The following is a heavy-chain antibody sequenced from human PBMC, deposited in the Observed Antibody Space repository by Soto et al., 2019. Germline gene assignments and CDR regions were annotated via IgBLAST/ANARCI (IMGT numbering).Heavy chain of an antibody. CDR1: GGTFSSYA. J-gene: IGHJ6*02. D-gene: IGHD3-9*01. CDR2: IIPIFGTA. CDR3: AREYYDILTGSTYYYYGMDV. V-gene: IGHV1-69*13. Sequence: SVKVSCKASGGTFSSYAISWVRQAPGQGLEWMGGIIPIFGTANYAQKFQGRVTITADESTSTAYMELSSLRSEDTAVYYCAREYYDILTGSTYYYYGMDVWGQGTTVTSP.